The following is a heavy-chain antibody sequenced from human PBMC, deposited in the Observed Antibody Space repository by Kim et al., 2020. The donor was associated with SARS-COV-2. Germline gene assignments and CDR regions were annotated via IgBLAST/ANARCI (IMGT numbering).Heavy chain of an antibody. Sequence: GGSLRLSCAASGFTFDDYAMHWVRQAPGKGLEWVSGISWNSGSIGYADSVKGRFTISRDNAKNSLYLQMNSLRAEDTALYYCAKDRYSSSWYGYYYYGMDVWGQGTTVTVSS. V-gene: IGHV3-9*01. CDR1: GFTFDDYA. CDR3: AKDRYSSSWYGYYYYGMDV. D-gene: IGHD6-13*01. J-gene: IGHJ6*02. CDR2: ISWNSGSI.